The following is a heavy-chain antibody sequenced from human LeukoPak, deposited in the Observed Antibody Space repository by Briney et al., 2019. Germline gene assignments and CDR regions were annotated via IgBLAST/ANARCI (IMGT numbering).Heavy chain of an antibody. D-gene: IGHD3-3*01. V-gene: IGHV4-39*01. CDR2: IYYSGST. CDR1: GGSISSSSYY. Sequence: SETLSLTCTVSGGSISSSSYYWGWIRQPPGKGLEWIGSIYYSGSTYYNPSLKSRVTISVDTSKNQFSLKLSSVTAADTAVYYCARQYHDFWSGYHSPFDYWGQGTLVTVSS. J-gene: IGHJ4*02. CDR3: ARQYHDFWSGYHSPFDY.